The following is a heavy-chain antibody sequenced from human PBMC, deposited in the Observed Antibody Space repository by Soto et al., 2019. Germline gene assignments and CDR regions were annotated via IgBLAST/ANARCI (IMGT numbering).Heavy chain of an antibody. Sequence: GGSLRLSCAASGFTAGLNFMTWVRQAPGKGLEWVSVINAAGTTYYADSVKGRFTISRDNSKNTLYLQMNSLRAEDTAVYYCARGRDYFDYWGQGTQVTVSS. CDR2: INAAGTT. V-gene: IGHV3-53*01. CDR1: GFTAGLNF. CDR3: ARGRDYFDY. J-gene: IGHJ4*02.